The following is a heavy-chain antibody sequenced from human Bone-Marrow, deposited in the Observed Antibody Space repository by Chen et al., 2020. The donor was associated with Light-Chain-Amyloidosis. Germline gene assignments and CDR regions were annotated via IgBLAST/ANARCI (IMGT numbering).Heavy chain of an antibody. V-gene: IGHV3-23*04. Sequence: EVQLVESGGGLLQRGGSLRLSCAASGFAFSSYAMSWVRQAPGKGLEWVSTISGSGGSRYYGDSVKGRLTISRDNSKNALFLQMNRLRAEDTAVDYCAKDISYDDILPGYPADAFDIWGQGTMVTVSS. D-gene: IGHD3-9*01. J-gene: IGHJ3*02. CDR3: AKDISYDDILPGYPADAFDI. CDR2: ISGSGGSR. CDR1: GFAFSSYA.